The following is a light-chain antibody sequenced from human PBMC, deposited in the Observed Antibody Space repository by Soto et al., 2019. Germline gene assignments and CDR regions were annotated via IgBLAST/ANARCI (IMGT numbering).Light chain of an antibody. CDR2: DNH. CDR3: GAWDNNLSAGV. V-gene: IGLV1-51*01. Sequence: QSVLTQPPSVSAAPGQKVTISCSGSASNIGSNSPSWYRQFPGSSPMLVIYDNHKRPSGISARFSASKSDTSATLVITGLRTGDEADYYCGAWDNNLSAGVFGSGTKLTVL. CDR1: ASNIGSNS. J-gene: IGLJ1*01.